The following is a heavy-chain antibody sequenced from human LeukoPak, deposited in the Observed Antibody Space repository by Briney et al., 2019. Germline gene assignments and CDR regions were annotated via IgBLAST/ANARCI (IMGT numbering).Heavy chain of an antibody. CDR2: INHSGST. J-gene: IGHJ4*02. V-gene: IGHV4-34*01. CDR3: ARGRWTSGPNDY. D-gene: IGHD2-15*01. Sequence: SENLSLTCAVYGGSFSGYYWSWIRQPPGKGLEWIGEINHSGSTNYNPSLKSRVTISVDTSKNQFSLKLSSVTAADTAVYYCARGRWTSGPNDYWGQGTLVTVSS. CDR1: GGSFSGYY.